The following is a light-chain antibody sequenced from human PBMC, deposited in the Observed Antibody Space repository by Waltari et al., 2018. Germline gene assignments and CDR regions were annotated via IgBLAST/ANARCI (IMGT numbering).Light chain of an antibody. J-gene: IGLJ1*01. V-gene: IGLV3-9*01. Sequence: SYELTQPLSVSVALGQTARITCGGNHIGRKNVHWYQQEPGQAPVLVIYRDSNRPPGIPERFSGSNSGNTATPTISRAQAGDEADYYCQVWDSSTGNVFGTGTKVTVL. CDR3: QVWDSSTGNV. CDR2: RDS. CDR1: HIGRKN.